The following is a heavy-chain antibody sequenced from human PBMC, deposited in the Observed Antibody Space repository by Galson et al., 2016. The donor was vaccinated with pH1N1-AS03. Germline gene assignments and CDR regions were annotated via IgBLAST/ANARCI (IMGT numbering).Heavy chain of an antibody. CDR1: GGTLNNYA. CDR2: ISPIFGSA. J-gene: IGHJ4*02. CDR3: ARNSSGGGGLDH. V-gene: IGHV1-69*06. Sequence: SVKVSCKASGGTLNNYAINWVRQAPGQGLEWMGGISPIFGSANHAQKFQGRVTITADIFTNTVYMELSSLRSEDTAVYYCARNSSGGGGLDHWGQGTLVTVSS. D-gene: IGHD3-22*01.